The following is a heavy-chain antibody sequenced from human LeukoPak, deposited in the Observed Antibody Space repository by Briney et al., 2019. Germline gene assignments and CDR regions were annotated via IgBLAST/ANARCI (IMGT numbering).Heavy chain of an antibody. CDR3: ARVGYYASGPFSYFDY. CDR2: ISYDGSNE. V-gene: IGHV3-30-3*01. D-gene: IGHD3-10*01. J-gene: IGHJ4*02. CDR1: GFTFSGYA. Sequence: PGGSLRLSCAASGFTFSGYAMHWVRQAPGKGLEWVAVISYDGSNEYYADSVKGRFTISRDNSKNTLCLQMNSLSVEDTAVYYCARVGYYASGPFSYFDYWGQGTLVTVSS.